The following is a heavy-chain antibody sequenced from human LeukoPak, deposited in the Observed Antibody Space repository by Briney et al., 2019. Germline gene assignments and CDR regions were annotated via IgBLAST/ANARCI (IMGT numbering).Heavy chain of an antibody. Sequence: ASVKVSCKASGYTFTSYYMHWVRQAPGQGLEWMGIINPSGGSTSYAQKFQGRVTMTRDTSTSTVYMELSSLRSEDTAVYYCARDSGFVVVVAASYDYWGQGTLVTVSS. CDR2: INPSGGST. CDR1: GYTFTSYY. D-gene: IGHD2-15*01. CDR3: ARDSGFVVVVAASYDY. J-gene: IGHJ4*02. V-gene: IGHV1-46*01.